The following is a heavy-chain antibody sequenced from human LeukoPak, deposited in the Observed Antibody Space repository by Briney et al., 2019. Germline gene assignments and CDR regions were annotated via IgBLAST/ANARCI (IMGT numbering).Heavy chain of an antibody. CDR2: IYYSGST. J-gene: IGHJ4*02. D-gene: IGHD6-19*01. V-gene: IGHV4-39*01. CDR1: GDSISSGNYY. CDR3: ARPLFAQSAWYYFDD. Sequence: PSETLSLTCTVSGDSISSGNYYWGWIRQPPGKGLEWIGSIYYSGSTYYNPSLKSRVTISVDTSKNKFSLNLRYVTAADTAVYYCARPLFAQSAWYYFDDWGQGALVTVSS.